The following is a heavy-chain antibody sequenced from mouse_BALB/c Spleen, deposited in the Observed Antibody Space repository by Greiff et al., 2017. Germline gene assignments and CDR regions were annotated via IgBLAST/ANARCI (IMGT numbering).Heavy chain of an antibody. V-gene: IGHV5-9-4*01. J-gene: IGHJ3*01. Sequence: EVQLVESGGGLVKPGGSLKLSCAASGFTFSSYAMSWVRQSPEKRLEWVAEISSGGSYTYYPDTVTGRFTISRDNAKNTLYLEMSSLRSEDTAMYYCAKEAGGWFAYWGQGTLVTVSA. CDR3: AKEAGGWFAY. CDR1: GFTFSSYA. CDR2: ISSGGSYT.